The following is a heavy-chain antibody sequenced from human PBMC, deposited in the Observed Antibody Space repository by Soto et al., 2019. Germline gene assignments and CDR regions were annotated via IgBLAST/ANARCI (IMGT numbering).Heavy chain of an antibody. CDR3: ARAQVVVVAATINYYYYMDV. D-gene: IGHD2-15*01. Sequence: SETLSLTCAVYGGSFSGYYWSWIRQPPGKGLEWIGEINHSGSTNYNPSLKSRVTISVDTSKNQFSLKLSSVTAADTAVYYCARAQVVVVAATINYYYYMDVWGKGTTVTVSS. V-gene: IGHV4-34*01. J-gene: IGHJ6*03. CDR2: INHSGST. CDR1: GGSFSGYY.